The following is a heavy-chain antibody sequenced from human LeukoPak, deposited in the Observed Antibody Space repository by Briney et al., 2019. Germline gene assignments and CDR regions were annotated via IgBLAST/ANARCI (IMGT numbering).Heavy chain of an antibody. CDR1: GYTFTGYY. Sequence: ASVKVSCKASGYTFTGYYMHWVRQAPGQGLEWMGWINPSSGGTNYAQKFQGRVTMTRDTSISTAYMELSRLRSDDTAVYYCARVRGRFGDHTHFDYWGQGTLVTVSS. V-gene: IGHV1-2*02. D-gene: IGHD3-10*01. CDR3: ARVRGRFGDHTHFDY. CDR2: INPSSGGT. J-gene: IGHJ4*02.